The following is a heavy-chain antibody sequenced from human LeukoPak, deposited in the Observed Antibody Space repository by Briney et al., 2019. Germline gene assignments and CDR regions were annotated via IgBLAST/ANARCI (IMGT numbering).Heavy chain of an antibody. J-gene: IGHJ4*02. V-gene: IGHV3-53*01. D-gene: IGHD3-10*01. CDR1: GFTVSSNY. Sequence: GGSLRLSCAASGFTVSSNYMSWVRQAPGKGLEWVSVIYSGGSTYYADSVKGRSTISRDNSKNTLYLQMNSLRAEDTAMYYCARPRIWFGNTLEDYWGQGTLVTVSS. CDR3: ARPRIWFGNTLEDY. CDR2: IYSGGST.